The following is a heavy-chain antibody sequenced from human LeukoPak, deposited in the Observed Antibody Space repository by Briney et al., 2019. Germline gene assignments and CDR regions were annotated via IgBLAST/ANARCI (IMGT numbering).Heavy chain of an antibody. CDR1: GFTVSSNY. CDR2: ISSSSSYI. CDR3: ARVLHFDWLLYY. V-gene: IGHV3-21*01. D-gene: IGHD3-9*01. J-gene: IGHJ4*02. Sequence: GGSLRLSCVASGFTVSSNYMSWVRQAPGKGLEWVSSISSSSSYIYYADSMKGRFTISRDNAKNSLYLQMNSLRAEDTAVYFCARVLHFDWLLYYWGQGTLVTVSS.